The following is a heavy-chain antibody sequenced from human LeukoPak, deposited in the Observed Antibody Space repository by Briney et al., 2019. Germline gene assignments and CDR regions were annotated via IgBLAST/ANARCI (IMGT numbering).Heavy chain of an antibody. J-gene: IGHJ3*02. V-gene: IGHV1-18*01. CDR3: ARELYSVGAFDI. CDR2: ISVYNGNA. CDR1: GYTFTSYG. D-gene: IGHD2-15*01. Sequence: APVKVSCKASGYTFTSYGINWVRQAPGQGLEWMGWISVYNGNADYAQKVQGRVTMTTDTSTSTVYMEQRSLRSDDTAVYYCARELYSVGAFDIWGQGTMVTVSS.